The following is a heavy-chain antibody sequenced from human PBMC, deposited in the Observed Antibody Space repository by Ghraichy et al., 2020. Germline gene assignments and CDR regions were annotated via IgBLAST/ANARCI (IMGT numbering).Heavy chain of an antibody. CDR1: GYTLTELS. D-gene: IGHD2-8*01. V-gene: IGHV1-24*01. CDR2: FDPEDGET. CDR3: ATPSMRINYYGMDV. J-gene: IGHJ6*02. Sequence: ASVKVSCKVSGYTLTELSMHWVRQAPGKGLEWMGGFDPEDGETIYAQKFQGRDTMTEDTSTDTAYMELSSLRSEDTAVYYCATPSMRINYYGMDVWGQGTTVTVSS.